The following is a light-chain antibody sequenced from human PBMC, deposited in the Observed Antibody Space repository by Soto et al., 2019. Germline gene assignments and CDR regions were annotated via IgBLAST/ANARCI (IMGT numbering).Light chain of an antibody. CDR2: DAS. CDR1: QSVRSW. V-gene: IGKV1-5*01. J-gene: IGKJ4*01. CDR3: QQYDNYPLT. Sequence: DIQMTQSPATLSASVGDRVTITCRASQSVRSWLAWYQQKTGTAPKLLIFDASRLESGVPSRFSGSASGTEFTLTISSLQPDDFATYYCQQYDNYPLTFGGGTKVEIK.